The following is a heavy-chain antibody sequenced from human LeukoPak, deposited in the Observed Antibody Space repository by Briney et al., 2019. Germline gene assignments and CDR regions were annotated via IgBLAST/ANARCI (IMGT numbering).Heavy chain of an antibody. V-gene: IGHV4-59*01. CDR3: ARVQRPLDGADY. CDR2: IYYSGST. CDR1: GGSISSYY. Sequence: SETLSLTCTVSGGSISSYYWSWIRQPPGKGLEWIGYIYYSGSTYYNPSLKSRVTISVATSKNLFSLKLSSVTAADTAVYYCARVQRPLDGADYWGQGTLVTVSS. J-gene: IGHJ4*02. D-gene: IGHD1-1*01.